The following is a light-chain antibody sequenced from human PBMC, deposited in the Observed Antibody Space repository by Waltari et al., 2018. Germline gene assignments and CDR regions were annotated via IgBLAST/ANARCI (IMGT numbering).Light chain of an antibody. V-gene: IGLV1-47*01. CDR2: RNN. J-gene: IGLJ2*01. CDR3: AAWDDSLSAVV. CDR1: SSNIGSNY. Sequence: QSVLTQPPSASGTPGQRVTISCSGSSSNIGSNYVYWYQQLPGTAPKLLIYRNNRRPSGVPDRFSGSKSGTSASLAISGLRSEDEAVYYGAAWDDSLSAVVFGGGTKLTVL.